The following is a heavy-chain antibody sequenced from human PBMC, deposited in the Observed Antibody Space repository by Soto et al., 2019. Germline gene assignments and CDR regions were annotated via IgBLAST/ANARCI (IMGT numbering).Heavy chain of an antibody. J-gene: IGHJ5*02. Sequence: GGSLRLSCAASGFSFSDSAMHWVRQASGKGLEWVGRIRSKHNNYATGYAASVQGRFTVSRNDPKNTAYMELSSLTSEDTVVFYCARERWASGSRWLDPWGQGTLVTVSS. V-gene: IGHV3-73*01. CDR3: ARERWASGSRWLDP. CDR1: GFSFSDSA. D-gene: IGHD6-19*01. CDR2: IRSKHNNYAT.